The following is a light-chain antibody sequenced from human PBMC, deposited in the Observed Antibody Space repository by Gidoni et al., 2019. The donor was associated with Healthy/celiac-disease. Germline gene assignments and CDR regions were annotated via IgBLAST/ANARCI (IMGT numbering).Light chain of an antibody. Sequence: EIVLTQSPGTLSLSPEERATLSCRASQSVSSSYLAWYQQKPGQAPRLLIYGASSRATGLPDRFSGSGSGTDFTLTISRLEPEDFAVYYCQQYGSSPPSITFGQGTRLEIK. CDR2: GAS. CDR1: QSVSSSY. J-gene: IGKJ5*01. V-gene: IGKV3-20*01. CDR3: QQYGSSPPSIT.